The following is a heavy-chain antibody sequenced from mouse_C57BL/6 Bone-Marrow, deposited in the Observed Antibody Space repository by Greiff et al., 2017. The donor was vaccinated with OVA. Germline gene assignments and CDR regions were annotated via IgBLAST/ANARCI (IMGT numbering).Heavy chain of an antibody. CDR3: ASVITTVDY. CDR1: GYTFTDYY. CDR2: INPNNGGT. J-gene: IGHJ2*01. Sequence: VQLQQSGPELVKPGASVKISCKASGYTFTDYYMNWVKQSHGKSLEWIGDINPNNGGTSYNQKFKGKATLTVDKSSSTAYMELRSLTSEDSAVYYCASVITTVDYWGQGTTLTVSS. V-gene: IGHV1-26*01. D-gene: IGHD1-1*01.